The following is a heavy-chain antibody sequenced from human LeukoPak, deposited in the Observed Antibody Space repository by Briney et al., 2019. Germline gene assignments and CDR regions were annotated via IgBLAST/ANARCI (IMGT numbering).Heavy chain of an antibody. CDR3: ARDEQADSTPDGMDV. CDR1: GFTFSSYS. Sequence: VGTLTLSCTASGFTFSSYSMNWIRQPPGKGLEWVASICSSSSYIYNADVVKGRFTISRDKAKHSLYLQMNRRRDEDTVVYDCARDEQADSTPDGMDVWGQGSTKTVSS. CDR2: ICSSSSYI. D-gene: IGHD1/OR15-1a*01. J-gene: IGHJ6*02. V-gene: IGHV3-21*01.